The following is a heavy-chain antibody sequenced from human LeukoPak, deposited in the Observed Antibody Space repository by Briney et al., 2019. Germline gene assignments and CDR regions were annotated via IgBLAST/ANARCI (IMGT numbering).Heavy chain of an antibody. CDR3: ARVGTDNYDFWSGYLYYFDY. V-gene: IGHV3-11*04. D-gene: IGHD3-3*01. CDR1: EFTFSDYY. Sequence: RLSCAASEFTFSDYYMSWIRQAPGKGLEWVSYISSSGSTIYYADSVKGRFTISRDNAKNSLYLQMNRLRAEDTAVYYCARVGTDNYDFWSGYLYYFDYWGQGTLVTVSS. CDR2: ISSSGSTI. J-gene: IGHJ4*02.